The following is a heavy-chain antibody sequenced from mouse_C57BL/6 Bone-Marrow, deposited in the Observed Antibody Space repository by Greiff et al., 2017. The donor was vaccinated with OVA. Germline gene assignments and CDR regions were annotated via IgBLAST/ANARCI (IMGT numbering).Heavy chain of an antibody. D-gene: IGHD1-1*01. Sequence: QVQLKESGPGLVQPSQSLSITCPVSGFSLTSYGVHWVRQPPGTGLEWLGVIWSGGSTDYNAAFISRLSISKDNSKSQVFFKMNSLQADDTAIYYCAKTGFITTVVATLDWYFDVWGTGTTVTGSS. J-gene: IGHJ1*03. CDR1: GFSLTSYG. CDR3: AKTGFITTVVATLDWYFDV. CDR2: IWSGGST. V-gene: IGHV2-4*01.